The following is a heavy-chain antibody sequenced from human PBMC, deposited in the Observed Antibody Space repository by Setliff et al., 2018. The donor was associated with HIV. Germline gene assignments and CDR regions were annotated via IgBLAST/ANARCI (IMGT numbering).Heavy chain of an antibody. D-gene: IGHD2-21*02. CDR2: INHSGNT. Sequence: SETLSLTCAVYGGSFSSYYWIWIRQPPGKGLEWIGEINHSGNTYYMPSLQSRVTISVDMSKNQFSLNLNSVTAADTAVYYCARGQGCGGGCHYAFEMWGQGTMVTVSS. CDR1: GGSFSSYY. J-gene: IGHJ3*02. V-gene: IGHV4-34*01. CDR3: ARGQGCGGGCHYAFEM.